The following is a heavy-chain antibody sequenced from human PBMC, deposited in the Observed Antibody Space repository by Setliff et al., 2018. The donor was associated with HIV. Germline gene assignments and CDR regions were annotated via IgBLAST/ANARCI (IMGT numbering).Heavy chain of an antibody. J-gene: IGHJ3*02. CDR3: ARVGGYYDMKPI. Sequence: PSETLSLTCIVSGGSIRSSRYYWGWIRQPPGKGLEWIGSIYYSGSTNYNPSLKSRVTISVDTSKNQFSLKLSSVTAADTAVYYCARVGGYYDMKPIWGQGTMVTVSS. D-gene: IGHD3-22*01. CDR1: GGSIRSSRYY. CDR2: IYYSGST. V-gene: IGHV4-39*07.